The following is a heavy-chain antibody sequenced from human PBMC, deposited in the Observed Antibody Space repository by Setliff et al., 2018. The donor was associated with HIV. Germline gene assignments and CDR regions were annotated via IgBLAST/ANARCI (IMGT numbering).Heavy chain of an antibody. D-gene: IGHD2-2*01. CDR1: GGSISSGIYY. Sequence: SETLSLTCTVSGGSISSGIYYWIWIRQPAGKGLEWIGHVDTTGGTNYNPSLESRVTISLDTSKNQFSLKLTSVTAADTAVYYCARGGTSSNGFGPWGQGTLVTVSS. J-gene: IGHJ5*02. CDR2: VDTTGGT. CDR3: ARGGTSSNGFGP. V-gene: IGHV4-61*09.